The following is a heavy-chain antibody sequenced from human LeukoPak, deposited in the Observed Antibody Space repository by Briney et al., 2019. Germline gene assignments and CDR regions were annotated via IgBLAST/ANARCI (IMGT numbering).Heavy chain of an antibody. CDR3: ARGQRVLRYFDWLPYFDY. J-gene: IGHJ4*02. CDR2: IYYTGNT. Sequence: SETLSLTCTVSGGSISSSSYYWGWIRQPPGKGLEWIGHIYYTGNTNYNPSLKSRVTISVDTSMNQFSLKLSPVTAADTAVYYCARGQRVLRYFDWLPYFDYWGQGTLVTVSS. D-gene: IGHD3-9*01. CDR1: GGSISSSSYY. V-gene: IGHV4-39*07.